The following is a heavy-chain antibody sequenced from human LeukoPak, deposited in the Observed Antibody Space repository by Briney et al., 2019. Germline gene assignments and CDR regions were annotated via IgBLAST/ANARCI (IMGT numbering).Heavy chain of an antibody. CDR3: ARVPGLLWFGELLPDYYFDY. CDR1: GYTFTAYY. V-gene: IGHV1-2*02. CDR2: INPNSGGT. D-gene: IGHD3-10*01. Sequence: ASVKVSCKASGYTFTAYYMHWVRQAPGQGLEWMGWINPNSGGTNYGQKFQGRVTMTRDTSISTAYMELSRLRSDDTAVYYCARVPGLLWFGELLPDYYFDYWGQGTLVTVSS. J-gene: IGHJ4*02.